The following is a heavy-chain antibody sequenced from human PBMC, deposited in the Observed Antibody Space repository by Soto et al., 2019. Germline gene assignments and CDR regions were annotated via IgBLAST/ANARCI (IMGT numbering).Heavy chain of an antibody. J-gene: IGHJ6*02. CDR1: GLTFSSYA. D-gene: IGHD1-26*01. V-gene: IGHV3-23*01. Sequence: PGGSLSRSCAASGLTFSSYAMRWVRQAPGKGLEWVSAISGSGGSTYYADSVKGRFTISRDNSKNTLYLQMNSLRAEDTAVYYCAKTYSGSYGMDVWGQGTTVTVSS. CDR2: ISGSGGST. CDR3: AKTYSGSYGMDV.